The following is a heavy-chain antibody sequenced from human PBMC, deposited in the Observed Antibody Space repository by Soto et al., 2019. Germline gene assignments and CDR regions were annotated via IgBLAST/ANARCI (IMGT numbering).Heavy chain of an antibody. V-gene: IGHV1-3*01. D-gene: IGHD6-19*01. CDR2: LNPATGKP. CDR3: ARKYSNGRPQNYYFDF. Sequence: ASVKVSCKTSGYSYTTYSIHWVRQAPGHRLEWMGWLNPATGKPRYSERFQGRLTIAGDTSATTVFMELSSLTSEDTAVYYCARKYSNGRPQNYYFDFWGQGPLVTVSS. CDR1: GYSYTTYS. J-gene: IGHJ4*02.